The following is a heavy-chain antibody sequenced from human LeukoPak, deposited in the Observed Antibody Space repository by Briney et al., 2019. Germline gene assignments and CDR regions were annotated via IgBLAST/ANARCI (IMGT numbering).Heavy chain of an antibody. CDR2: IKEDGSEK. CDR3: ARDRRETVTGIHSYYFDY. V-gene: IGHV3-7*01. Sequence: GGSLRLSCAASGFTFSSYWMSWVRQAPGKGLEWVANIKEDGSEKYYVDSVKGRFTISRDNAKNSLYLQMNSLRAEDTAVYYCARDRRETVTGIHSYYFDYWGQGTLVTVSS. J-gene: IGHJ4*02. D-gene: IGHD2-21*02. CDR1: GFTFSSYW.